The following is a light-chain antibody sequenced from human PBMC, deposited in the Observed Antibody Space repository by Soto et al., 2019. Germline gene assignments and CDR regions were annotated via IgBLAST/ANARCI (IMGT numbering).Light chain of an antibody. CDR3: QQYSSYSWT. CDR2: KAS. CDR1: QSISTW. V-gene: IGKV1-5*03. J-gene: IGKJ1*01. Sequence: DIQMTQSPSTLSASVGDRVTITCRASQSISTWLAWYQQKPGEAPKLQIYKASSLESGVPSRFSGGGSGTEFTLTISSLQPDDFATYFCQQYSSYSWTFGQGTMVEVK.